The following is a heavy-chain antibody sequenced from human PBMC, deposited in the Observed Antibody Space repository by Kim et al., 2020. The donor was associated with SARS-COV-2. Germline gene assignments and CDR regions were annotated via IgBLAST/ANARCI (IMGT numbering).Heavy chain of an antibody. D-gene: IGHD4-4*01. CDR3: ARGPNYSPFDY. V-gene: IGHV3-48*03. J-gene: IGHJ4*02. CDR2: I. Sequence: IKHANYVRGRLTIYRDNDKNSLYLQMNSLRAEDTAVYYCARGPNYSPFDYWGQGTLVTISS.